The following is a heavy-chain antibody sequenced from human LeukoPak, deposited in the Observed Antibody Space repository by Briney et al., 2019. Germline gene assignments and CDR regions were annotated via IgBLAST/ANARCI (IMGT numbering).Heavy chain of an antibody. J-gene: IGHJ4*02. D-gene: IGHD6-19*01. CDR1: GGSISGCY. Sequence: SETLSFTCTVSGGSISGCYWGWIRHPPGKGLEWIGFIYYSGSANYNPSLKSRVTMSVDMSKNQFSLKLSSVTAADTAFYYCARDRDSSGWFDYWGQGALVTVSS. CDR2: IYYSGSA. CDR3: ARDRDSSGWFDY. V-gene: IGHV4-59*01.